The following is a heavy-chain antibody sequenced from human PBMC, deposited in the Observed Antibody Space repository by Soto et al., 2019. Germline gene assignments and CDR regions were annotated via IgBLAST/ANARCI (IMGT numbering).Heavy chain of an antibody. CDR1: GFTFSDAW. D-gene: IGHD2-15*01. Sequence: GGSLRLSCAASGFTFSDAWMSWVRQAPGNGFDWVGRIKSKSDGGTTEYAAPVRGRFTISRDDSKNTLYLQMNSLKTEDTAVYYCTTDLWRIAVVVGSTGYFNPWGQGTPVTVSS. J-gene: IGHJ5*02. CDR2: IKSKSDGGTT. CDR3: TTDLWRIAVVVGSTGYFNP. V-gene: IGHV3-15*01.